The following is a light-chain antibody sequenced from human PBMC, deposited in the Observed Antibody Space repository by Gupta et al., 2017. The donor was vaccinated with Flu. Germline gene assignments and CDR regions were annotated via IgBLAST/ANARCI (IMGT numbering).Light chain of an antibody. V-gene: IGKV3-15*01. CDR1: QFVSKN. J-gene: IGKJ4*01. Sequence: IVMTQSPASLSLSPGERATLSCSASQFVSKNLAWYQQRSGQAPRLVIYEASRRATDVPPMGNCSGLGTEFTLSISSLRSEDAAIYSCQQKNYCPIDFGGGTKVEIK. CDR3: QQKNYCPID. CDR2: EAS.